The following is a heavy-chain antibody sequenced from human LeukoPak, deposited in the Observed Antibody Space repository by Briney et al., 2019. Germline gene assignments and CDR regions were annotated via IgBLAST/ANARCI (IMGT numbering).Heavy chain of an antibody. CDR1: GFTFSNAW. V-gene: IGHV3-15*01. CDR2: IKSKTDGGTI. CDR3: TISGYCTNGVCPTHYC. J-gene: IGHJ4*02. D-gene: IGHD2-8*01. Sequence: GGSLRLSCAASGFTFSNAWMSWVRQAPGKGLEWVGLIKSKTDGGTIDYAAPVKGRFTISRDDSKNTLYLQMNSLKTEDTAVYYCTISGYCTNGVCPTHYCWGQGTLVTVSS.